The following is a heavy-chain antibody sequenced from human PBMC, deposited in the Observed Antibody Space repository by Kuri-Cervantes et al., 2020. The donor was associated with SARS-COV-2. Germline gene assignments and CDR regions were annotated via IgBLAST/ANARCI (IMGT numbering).Heavy chain of an antibody. CDR3: ARGRRARGYSGYGVGDY. D-gene: IGHD5-12*01. Sequence: ASVKVSCKASGYIFTGYYMHWVRQAPGQGLEWMGIINPSGGSTSYAQKFQGRVTMTRDTSTSTVYMELSSLRSEDTAVYYCARGRRARGYSGYGVGDYWGQGTLVTVSS. CDR1: GYIFTGYY. J-gene: IGHJ4*02. CDR2: INPSGGST. V-gene: IGHV1-46*01.